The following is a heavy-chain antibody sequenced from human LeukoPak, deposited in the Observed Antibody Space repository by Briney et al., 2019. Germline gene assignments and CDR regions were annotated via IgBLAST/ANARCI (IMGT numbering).Heavy chain of an antibody. CDR3: ARYSGYDHAFDI. CDR1: GYTFTSYD. V-gene: IGHV5-51*01. J-gene: IGHJ3*02. Sequence: KVSCKASGYTFTSYDINWVRQATGQGLEWMGIIYPGDSDTRYSPSFQGQVTISADKSISTAYLQWSSLKASDTAMYYCARYSGYDHAFDIWGQGTMVTVSS. D-gene: IGHD5-12*01. CDR2: IYPGDSDT.